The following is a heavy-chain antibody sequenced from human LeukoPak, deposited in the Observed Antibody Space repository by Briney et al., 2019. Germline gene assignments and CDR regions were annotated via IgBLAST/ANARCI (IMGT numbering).Heavy chain of an antibody. Sequence: SETLSLTCTVSGGSISSSTYYWGCIRQPPGKGLEWIGSIYYSGNTYYNPSLKSRVTISVDTSKNQFSLKLRSVTAADTAVYYCARTGYSSNWYYFDYWGQGTLVTVSS. D-gene: IGHD6-13*01. J-gene: IGHJ4*02. CDR3: ARTGYSSNWYYFDY. CDR2: IYYSGNT. V-gene: IGHV4-39*01. CDR1: GGSISSSTYY.